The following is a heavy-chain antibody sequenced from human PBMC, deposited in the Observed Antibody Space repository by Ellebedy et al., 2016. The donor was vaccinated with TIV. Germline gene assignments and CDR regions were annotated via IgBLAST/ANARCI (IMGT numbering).Heavy chain of an antibody. V-gene: IGHV4-31*03. J-gene: IGHJ4*02. Sequence: MPSETLSLTCTVSGGSISSGGYYWSWIRQHPGKGLEWIGYIYYSGSTYFNPSLTSRVTISVDTSKNQFSLKLSSVTAADTAVYYCARERGVYCSGTSCSYYFDYWGQGTLVTVSS. D-gene: IGHD2-2*01. CDR3: ARERGVYCSGTSCSYYFDY. CDR2: IYYSGST. CDR1: GGSISSGGYY.